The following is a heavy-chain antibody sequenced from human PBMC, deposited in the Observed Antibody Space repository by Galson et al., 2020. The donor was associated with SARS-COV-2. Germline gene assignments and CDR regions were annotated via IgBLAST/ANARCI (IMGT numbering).Heavy chain of an antibody. V-gene: IGHV3-74*01. Sequence: LGEPLKISCAASGFSFSDYWLHWARQAPGKGLVWVSRINTCGNSTNYADSEGGRFTVSRDNAKNMLYLQMISLRVEDTAVYYCVRHSSGDYWGQGALLTVSS. CDR3: VRHSSGDY. CDR2: INTCGNST. J-gene: IGHJ4*02. D-gene: IGHD3-22*01. CDR1: GFSFSDYW.